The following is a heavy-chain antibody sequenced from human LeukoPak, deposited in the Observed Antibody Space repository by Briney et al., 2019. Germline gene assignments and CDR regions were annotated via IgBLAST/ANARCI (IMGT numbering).Heavy chain of an antibody. V-gene: IGHV1-2*06. CDR1: GYTFTAHY. J-gene: IGHJ3*02. CDR3: ARDPGYSYAFDI. CDR2: INPSSGDT. D-gene: IGHD2-21*01. Sequence: ASVKVSCKASGYTFTAHYMHWVRQAPGQGLEWMGRINPSSGDTEYGQRFQGRVTLTRDTSSSTANMELRRLRSDDTAVYYCARDPGYSYAFDIWGPGTVVIVSS.